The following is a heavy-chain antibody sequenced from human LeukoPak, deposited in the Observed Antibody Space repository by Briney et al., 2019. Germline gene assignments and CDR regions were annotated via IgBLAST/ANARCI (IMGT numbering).Heavy chain of an antibody. CDR1: GFTFSSYA. CDR3: AKAQGDDFWSGHIGDY. CDR2: ISGSGGST. D-gene: IGHD3-3*01. J-gene: IGHJ4*02. V-gene: IGHV3-23*01. Sequence: GGSLRLSCAASGFTFSSYAMSWVRQAPGKGLEWVSAISGSGGSTYYADSVKGRFTISRDNSKNTLYLQMNSLRAEDTAVYYCAKAQGDDFWSGHIGDYWRQGTLVTVSS.